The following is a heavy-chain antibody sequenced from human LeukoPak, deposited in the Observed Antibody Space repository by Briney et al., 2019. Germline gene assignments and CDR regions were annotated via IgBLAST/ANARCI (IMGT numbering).Heavy chain of an antibody. CDR3: ARAGAHYNLDY. J-gene: IGHJ4*02. Sequence: PGRSLRLSCAASGFTFSSYAMHWVRQAPGKGLEWVAVISYDGSNKYYADSVKGRFTISRDNSKNTLYLQMNSLRAEDTAVYYCARAGAHYNLDYWGQGTLVTVSS. V-gene: IGHV3-30-3*01. CDR2: ISYDGSNK. D-gene: IGHD1-1*01. CDR1: GFTFSSYA.